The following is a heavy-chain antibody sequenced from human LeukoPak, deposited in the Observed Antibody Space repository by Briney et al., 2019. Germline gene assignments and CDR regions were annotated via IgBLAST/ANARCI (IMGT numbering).Heavy chain of an antibody. CDR3: AKDSIAVAGTFDY. J-gene: IGHJ4*02. CDR2: ISDNAGRT. Sequence: GGSLRLSCAVSGFTLSNYGMSWVRQAPGKGLEWVAGISDNAGRTNYADSVKGRFTISRDNPKNTLYLQMNSLRAEDTAVYYCAKDSIAVAGTFDYWGQGTLVTVSS. D-gene: IGHD6-19*01. CDR1: GFTLSNYG. V-gene: IGHV3-23*01.